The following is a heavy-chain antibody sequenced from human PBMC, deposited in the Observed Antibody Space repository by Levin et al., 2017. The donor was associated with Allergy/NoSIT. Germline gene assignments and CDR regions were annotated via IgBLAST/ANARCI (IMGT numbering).Heavy chain of an antibody. CDR2: INGGGGSR. V-gene: IGHV3-23*01. J-gene: IGHJ6*02. CDR3: AKDQSQSYYYGMDV. CDR1: GFTFNNSA. Sequence: LSLTCAASGFTFNNSAMNWVRQAPGKGLEWVSAINGGGGSRYYADPVRGRFTISRDNSKNTLFLEMNSLGAEDTAVYFCAKDQSQSYYYGMDVWGQGTTVTVSS.